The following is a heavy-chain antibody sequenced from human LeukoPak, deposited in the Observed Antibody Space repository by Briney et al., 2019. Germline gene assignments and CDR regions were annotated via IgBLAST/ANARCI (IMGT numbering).Heavy chain of an antibody. CDR3: ARDKPYGSGSYYIREYYGMDV. D-gene: IGHD3-10*01. J-gene: IGHJ6*04. CDR2: INAGNGST. Sequence: ASVKVSCKASGYTFTSYAMHWVRQAPGQRLEWMGWINAGNGSTKYSQKFQGRVTITRDTSASTAYMELSSLRSEDTAVYYCARDKPYGSGSYYIREYYGMDVWGKGTTVTVSS. V-gene: IGHV1-3*01. CDR1: GYTFTSYA.